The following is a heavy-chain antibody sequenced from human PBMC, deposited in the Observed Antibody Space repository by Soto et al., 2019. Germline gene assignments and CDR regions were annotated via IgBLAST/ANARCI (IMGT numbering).Heavy chain of an antibody. Sequence: EGSLRLSCAASGFTFSSYGMHWVRQAPGKGLEWVAVIWYDGSNKYYADSVKGRFTISRDNSKNTLYLQMNSLRAEDTAVYYCARSTRQDRYYFDYWGQGTLVNVSS. J-gene: IGHJ4*02. CDR3: ARSTRQDRYYFDY. CDR2: IWYDGSNK. CDR1: GFTFSSYG. V-gene: IGHV3-33*01.